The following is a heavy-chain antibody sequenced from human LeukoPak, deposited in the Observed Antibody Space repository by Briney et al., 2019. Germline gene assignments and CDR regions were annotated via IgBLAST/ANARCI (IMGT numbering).Heavy chain of an antibody. CDR2: IIPIFGTA. V-gene: IGHV1-69*05. CDR1: GGTFSSYA. D-gene: IGHD2-8*01. CDR3: ARGPYDVLMVYAFDY. J-gene: IGHJ4*02. Sequence: SVKVSCKASGGTFSSYAISWVRQAPGQGLEWMGGIIPIFGTANYAQKFQGRVTITTDESTSTAYMELSSLRSEDTAVCYCARGPYDVLMVYAFDYWGQGTLVTVSS.